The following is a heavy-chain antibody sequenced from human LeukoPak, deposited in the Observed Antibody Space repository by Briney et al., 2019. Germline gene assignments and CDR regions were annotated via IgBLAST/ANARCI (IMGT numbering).Heavy chain of an antibody. CDR1: GGSISSGDYY. CDR2: IYYSGST. J-gene: IGHJ5*02. Sequence: SQTLSLTCTVSGGSISSGDYYWSWIRQPPGKGLEWIGYIYYSGSTYYNPSLKSRVTISVDTSKNQFSLKLSSVTAADTAVYYCARERGETAAGTWFDPRGQGTLVTVSS. D-gene: IGHD6-13*01. V-gene: IGHV4-30-4*01. CDR3: ARERGETAAGTWFDP.